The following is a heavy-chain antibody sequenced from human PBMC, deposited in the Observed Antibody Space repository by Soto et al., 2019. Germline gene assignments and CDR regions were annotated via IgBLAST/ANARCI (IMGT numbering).Heavy chain of an antibody. Sequence: EVDLVESGGGLVQSGGSLRLSCAASGFTFRNYGMNWVRQAPGKGLEWVSYIGIGSSTTYYADSVKGRFTNSRDNAKNSLYLQMNSLRAEDTAVYYCARDQLYYNDISGRPLNAFDVWGQGTMVTVSS. CDR3: ARDQLYYNDISGRPLNAFDV. J-gene: IGHJ3*01. V-gene: IGHV3-48*01. CDR2: IGIGSSTT. D-gene: IGHD3-22*01. CDR1: GFTFRNYG.